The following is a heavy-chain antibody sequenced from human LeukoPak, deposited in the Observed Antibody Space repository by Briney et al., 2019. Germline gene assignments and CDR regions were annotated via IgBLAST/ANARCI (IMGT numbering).Heavy chain of an antibody. V-gene: IGHV4-34*01. Sequence: RPSETLSLTCAVYGGSFSGYYWSWISQPPGKGLEWIGEINHSGSTNYNPSLKSRVTISVDTSKNQFSLKLSSVTAADTAVYYCARGSGSYDNWFDPWGQGTLVTVSS. CDR2: INHSGST. CDR3: ARGSGSYDNWFDP. J-gene: IGHJ5*02. D-gene: IGHD1-26*01. CDR1: GGSFSGYY.